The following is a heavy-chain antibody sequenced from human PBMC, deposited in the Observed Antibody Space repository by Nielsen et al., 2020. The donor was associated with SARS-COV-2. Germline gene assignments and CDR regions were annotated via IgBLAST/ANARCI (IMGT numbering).Heavy chain of an antibody. CDR2: INAGNGNT. Sequence: ASVKVSCKASGYTFTSYAMHWVRQAPGQRLEWMGWINAGNGNTKYSQKFQGRVTITRDTSASTAYMELSSLRSEDTAVYYYAREGGLTSYYYYGMDVWGQGTTVTVSS. J-gene: IGHJ6*02. CDR3: AREGGLTSYYYYGMDV. D-gene: IGHD3-16*01. CDR1: GYTFTSYA. V-gene: IGHV1-3*01.